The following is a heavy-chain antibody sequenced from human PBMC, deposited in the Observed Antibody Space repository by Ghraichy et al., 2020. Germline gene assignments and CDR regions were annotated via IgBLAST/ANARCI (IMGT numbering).Heavy chain of an antibody. V-gene: IGHV4-30-2*01. J-gene: IGHJ4*02. CDR2: IYHSGST. Sequence: SCAVSGGSISSDNYSWSWIRQPPGKGLECIGYIYHSGSTYYNPSLKSRVTISVDRSKNQFSLKLTSVTAADTAVYFCARVGWGSLPYFDYWGQGTLVTVSS. D-gene: IGHD7-27*01. CDR1: GGSISSDNYS. CDR3: ARVGWGSLPYFDY.